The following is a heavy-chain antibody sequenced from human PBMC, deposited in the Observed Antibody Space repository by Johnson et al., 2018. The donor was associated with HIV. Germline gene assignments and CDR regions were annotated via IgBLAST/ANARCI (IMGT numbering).Heavy chain of an antibody. CDR2: IKQGGSNK. CDR1: GFTFSGYW. D-gene: IGHD5-12*01. V-gene: IGHV3-7*01. J-gene: IGHJ3*02. Sequence: VQLVESGGGLVRPGESLRLSCVASGFTFSGYWMTWVRQAPGKGLEWVANIKQGGSNKYYADSVKGRFTISRDNSKNTLYLEMNSLRAEDTAVYYCARDHSGYDSVTAAFDIWGQGTKVTVSS. CDR3: ARDHSGYDSVTAAFDI.